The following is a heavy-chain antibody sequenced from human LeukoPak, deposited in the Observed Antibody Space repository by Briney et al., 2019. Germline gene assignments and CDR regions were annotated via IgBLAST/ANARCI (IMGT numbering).Heavy chain of an antibody. V-gene: IGHV4-34*01. CDR3: ARGLPLITMIVVVPPNWFDP. CDR2: INHSGST. CDR1: GGSFSGYY. J-gene: IGHJ5*02. Sequence: SETLSLTCAVYGGSFSGYYWSWIRQPPGKGLEWIGEINHSGSTNYNPSLKSRVTISVDTSKNQFSLKLSSVTAADTAVYYCARGLPLITMIVVVPPNWFDPWGQGTRVTVSS. D-gene: IGHD3-22*01.